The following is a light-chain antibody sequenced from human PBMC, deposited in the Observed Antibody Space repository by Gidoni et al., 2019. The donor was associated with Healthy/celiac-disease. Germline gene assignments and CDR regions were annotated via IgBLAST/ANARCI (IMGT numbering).Light chain of an antibody. Sequence: EIVFTKSPGTLSLSPGERATLSCRASQSGSSSYLAWYQQKPGQAPRLLIYGASSRATGIPDRFSGSGSGTDFTLTISSLEPEDFAVYYCQQYGSSPQTFGQGTKVEIK. CDR2: GAS. CDR3: QQYGSSPQT. V-gene: IGKV3-20*01. CDR1: QSGSSSY. J-gene: IGKJ1*01.